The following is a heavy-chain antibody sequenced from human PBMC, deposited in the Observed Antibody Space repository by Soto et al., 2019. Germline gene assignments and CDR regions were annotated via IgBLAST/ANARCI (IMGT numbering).Heavy chain of an antibody. J-gene: IGHJ4*02. Sequence: QVQLQESGPGLVKPSGTLSLTCAVSGGSISSSYWWSWVRQPPGKGLEWIGEISHSGTTNYNPSLMSRVTISVDKSKNQISLNLSFVTAADTAVYYCSTSNIYSYGTRGDQWGQGTLVTVSS. CDR1: GGSISSSYW. CDR3: STSNIYSYGTRGDQ. V-gene: IGHV4-4*02. D-gene: IGHD5-18*01. CDR2: ISHSGTT.